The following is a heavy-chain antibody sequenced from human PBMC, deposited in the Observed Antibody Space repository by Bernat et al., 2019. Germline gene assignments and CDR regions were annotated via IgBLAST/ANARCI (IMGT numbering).Heavy chain of an antibody. CDR1: GGSISSSSHY. D-gene: IGHD6-13*01. V-gene: IGHV4-39*01. CDR3: ARLSSSYLDY. Sequence: QLQLQESGPGLVKPSETLSLTCTVSGGSISSSSHYWGWIRQPPGKGLEWIGTIYYSGNTYYNPSLKSRVTISVDTSKNQFSLKLSSVTAADTAVYSCARLSSSYLDYWGRGTLVTVSS. J-gene: IGHJ4*02. CDR2: IYYSGNT.